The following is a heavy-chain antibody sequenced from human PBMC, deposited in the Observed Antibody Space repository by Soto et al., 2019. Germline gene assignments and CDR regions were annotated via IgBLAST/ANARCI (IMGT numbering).Heavy chain of an antibody. V-gene: IGHV5-10-1*01. J-gene: IGHJ5*02. CDR2: IDPVDSYA. CDR3: ARIESIARNWFDP. D-gene: IGHD6-13*01. Sequence: PGESLKISCKGSGFSFTNYWISWVRQMPGKGLEWMGNIDPVDSYANYSPSFQGHVTFSVDTSISTAYLQWSSLKASDTAMYFWARIESIARNWFDPWGQGTLVTVSS. CDR1: GFSFTNYW.